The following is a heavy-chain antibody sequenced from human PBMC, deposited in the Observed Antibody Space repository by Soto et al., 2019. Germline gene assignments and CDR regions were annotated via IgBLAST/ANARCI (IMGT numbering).Heavy chain of an antibody. J-gene: IGHJ6*02. CDR2: INPNSGGT. CDR3: ARGSGYSYGSYYYGMDV. V-gene: IGHV1-2*04. Sequence: QVQLVQSGAEVKKPGASVKVSCKASGYTFTGYYMHWVRQAPGQGLEWMGWINPNSGGTNYAQKFQGWVAMTRDTSISTAYMELSRLRSDDTAVYYCARGSGYSYGSYYYGMDVWGQGTTVTVSS. D-gene: IGHD5-18*01. CDR1: GYTFTGYY.